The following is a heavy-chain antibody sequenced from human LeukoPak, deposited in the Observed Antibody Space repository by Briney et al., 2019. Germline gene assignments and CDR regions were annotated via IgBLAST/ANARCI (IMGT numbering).Heavy chain of an antibody. V-gene: IGHV3-30*02. D-gene: IGHD2-15*01. J-gene: IGHJ6*02. CDR3: ARETPEGMDV. CDR2: IRYDGSNK. CDR1: GFTFSSYG. Sequence: GGSLRLSCAASGFTFSSYGMHWVRQAPGKGLEWVAFIRYDGSNKYYADSVKGRFTISRDNAKNSLYLQMNSLRAEDTAVYYCARETPEGMDVWGQGTTVTVSS.